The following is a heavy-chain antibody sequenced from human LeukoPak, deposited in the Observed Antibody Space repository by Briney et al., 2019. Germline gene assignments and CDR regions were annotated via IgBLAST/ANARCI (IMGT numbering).Heavy chain of an antibody. CDR1: GFSFSSYG. J-gene: IGHJ4*02. CDR2: IWFDGTNE. Sequence: GGSLRLSCAASGFSFSSYGMHWVRQAPGKGLDWVALIWFDGTNEHYADSVKGRFTIFRDNSKNTLYLQMNSLRADDTGIYYCAKDESLGYSSSGFDYWGQGTLVTVSS. CDR3: AKDESLGYSSSGFDY. D-gene: IGHD6-6*01. V-gene: IGHV3-33*06.